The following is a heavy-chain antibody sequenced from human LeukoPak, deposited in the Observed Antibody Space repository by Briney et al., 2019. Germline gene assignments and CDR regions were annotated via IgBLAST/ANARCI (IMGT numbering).Heavy chain of an antibody. CDR1: GYTLTELS. D-gene: IGHD5-12*01. CDR2: FDPEDGET. CDR3: ATEPESGYDYASDY. J-gene: IGHJ4*02. V-gene: IGHV1-24*01. Sequence: ASVKVSCKVSGYTLTELSMHWVRQAPGKGLEWMGGFDPEDGETIYAQKFQGRVTMTEDTSTDTAYMELSSLRSEDTAVYYCATEPESGYDYASDYWGQGTLVTVSS.